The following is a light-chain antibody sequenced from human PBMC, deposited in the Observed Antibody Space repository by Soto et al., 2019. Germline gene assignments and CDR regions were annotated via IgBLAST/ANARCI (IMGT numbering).Light chain of an antibody. V-gene: IGKV3-11*01. CDR3: QQYNNWPPIT. CDR1: RSISTY. CDR2: EAL. J-gene: IGKJ5*01. Sequence: ETVLTQSPATLSLSPGEGATLSCRASRSISTYLAWYQQKPGQAPRLLIYEALNRATGIPARFSGSGSGTEFTLTISSLQSDDFAVYYCQQYNNWPPITFGQGTRLEIK.